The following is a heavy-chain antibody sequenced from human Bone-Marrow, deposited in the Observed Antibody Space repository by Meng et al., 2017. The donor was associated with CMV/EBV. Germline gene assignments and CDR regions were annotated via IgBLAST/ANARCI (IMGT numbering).Heavy chain of an antibody. CDR1: GFTFSSYG. CDR2: IRYDGSNK. CDR3: AKDSLWQLLYAEYFQH. V-gene: IGHV3-30*02. J-gene: IGHJ1*01. Sequence: GESLKISCAASGFTFSSYGMHWVRQAPGKGLEWVAFIRYDGSNKYYADSVKGRFTISRDNSKNTLYLQMNSLRAEDTAVYYCAKDSLWQLLYAEYFQHWGQSTLVTVSS. D-gene: IGHD2-2*02.